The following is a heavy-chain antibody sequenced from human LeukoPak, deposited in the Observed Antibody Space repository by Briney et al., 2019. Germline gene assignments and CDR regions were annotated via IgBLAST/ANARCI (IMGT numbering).Heavy chain of an antibody. D-gene: IGHD3-22*01. CDR2: IYYSGST. J-gene: IGHJ4*02. Sequence: SETLSLTCTVSGGSISSYYWSWIRQPPGKGLEWIGYIYYSGSTNYNPSLKSRVTISVDTSKNQFSLKLSSATAADTAVYYCARVGVDSSGYSTLFDYWGQGTLVTVSS. CDR3: ARVGVDSSGYSTLFDY. CDR1: GGSISSYY. V-gene: IGHV4-59*01.